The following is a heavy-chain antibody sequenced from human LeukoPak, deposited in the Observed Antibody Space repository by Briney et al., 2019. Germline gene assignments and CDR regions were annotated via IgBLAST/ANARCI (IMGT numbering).Heavy chain of an antibody. CDR2: ISSSSSTI. D-gene: IGHD2-21*02. CDR1: GFTFSSYN. J-gene: IGHJ3*02. V-gene: IGHV3-48*02. Sequence: GGSLRLSCAASGFTFSSYNMNWVCQAPGKGLEWVSYISSSSSTIWYADSVKGRFTISRDNAKKSLYLQMNSLRDEDTAVYYCARVLDCGGDCYAIDIWGQGTMVTVSS. CDR3: ARVLDCGGDCYAIDI.